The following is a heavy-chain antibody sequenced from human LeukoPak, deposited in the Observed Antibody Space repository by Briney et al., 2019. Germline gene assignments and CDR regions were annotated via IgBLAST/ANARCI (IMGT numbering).Heavy chain of an antibody. CDR1: GFTFSSFG. CDR3: AKDRQGYGSGWENSFDY. D-gene: IGHD6-19*01. V-gene: IGHV3-30*02. CDR2: IRYDGGNK. J-gene: IGHJ4*02. Sequence: PGGSLRLSCAASGFTFSSFGMHWVRQAPGKGLEWVTFIRYDGGNKYYTDSVKGRFTISRDNSKNTLYLQMNSLRAEDTAVHYCAKDRQGYGSGWENSFDYWGQGTLVTVSS.